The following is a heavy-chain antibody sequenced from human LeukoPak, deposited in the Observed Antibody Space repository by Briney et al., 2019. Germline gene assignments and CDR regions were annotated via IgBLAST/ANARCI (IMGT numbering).Heavy chain of an antibody. Sequence: PGGSLRLSCAASGFTFSSYAMSWVRRAPGKGLEWVSAISGSGGSTYYADSVKGRFTISRDNSKNTLYLQMNSLRAEDTAVYYCAKTYDILTGYYHFDYWGQGTLVTVSS. CDR2: ISGSGGST. J-gene: IGHJ4*02. D-gene: IGHD3-9*01. CDR3: AKTYDILTGYYHFDY. V-gene: IGHV3-23*01. CDR1: GFTFSSYA.